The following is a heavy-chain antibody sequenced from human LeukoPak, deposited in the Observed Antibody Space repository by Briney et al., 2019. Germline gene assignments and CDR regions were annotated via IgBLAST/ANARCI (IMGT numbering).Heavy chain of an antibody. CDR2: IYYSGGT. CDR3: ARQGELPWNFDY. D-gene: IGHD1-7*01. J-gene: IGHJ4*02. CDR1: GGSISSYY. V-gene: IGHV4-59*08. Sequence: ASETLSLTCTVSGGSISSYYWSWIRQPPGKGLEWIGYIYYSGGTNYNPSLKSRVTISVDTSKNQFSLKLSSVTAADTAVYYCARQGELPWNFDYWGQGTLVTVSS.